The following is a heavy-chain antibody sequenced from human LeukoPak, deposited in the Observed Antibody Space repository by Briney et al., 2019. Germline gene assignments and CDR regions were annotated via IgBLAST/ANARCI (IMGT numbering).Heavy chain of an antibody. CDR1: GGSFSGYY. V-gene: IGHV4-34*01. J-gene: IGHJ4*02. CDR3: ARGKGTYYYDSSGYYYDY. D-gene: IGHD3-22*01. Sequence: PSETLSLTCAVYGGSFSGYYWSWIRQPPGKGLEWIGEINHSGSTNYNPSLKSRVTISVDTSKNRFSLKLSSVTAADTAVYYCARGKGTYYYDSSGYYYDYWGQGTLVTVSS. CDR2: INHSGST.